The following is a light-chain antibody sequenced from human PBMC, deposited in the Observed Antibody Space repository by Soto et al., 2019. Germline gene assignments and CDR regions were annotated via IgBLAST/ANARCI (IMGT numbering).Light chain of an antibody. J-gene: IGKJ1*01. CDR1: QSVSSN. V-gene: IGKV3-15*01. CDR3: QQYNNWPPWT. CDR2: GAS. Sequence: EIVMPQSPATLSVSPGERATLSCRASQSVSSNLAWYQQKPGQAPRLLIYGASITATGIPVRFSGSGSGTEFTLTISSLQSGDFAVYYCQQYNNWPPWTFGRGTKVEIK.